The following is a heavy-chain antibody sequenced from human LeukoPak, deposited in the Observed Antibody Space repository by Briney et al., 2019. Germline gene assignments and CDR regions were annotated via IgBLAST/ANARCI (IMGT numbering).Heavy chain of an antibody. CDR3: ARDGVDFKWTY. V-gene: IGHV1-46*01. D-gene: IGHD1-26*01. Sequence: GVSVKVSCKASGYTFTSYYMHWVRQAPGQGLEWMGIINPSGGSTSYAQKFQGRVTMTRDTSTSTVYMELSSLRSEDTAVYYCARDGVDFKWTYWGQGTLVTVSS. CDR1: GYTFTSYY. J-gene: IGHJ4*02. CDR2: INPSGGST.